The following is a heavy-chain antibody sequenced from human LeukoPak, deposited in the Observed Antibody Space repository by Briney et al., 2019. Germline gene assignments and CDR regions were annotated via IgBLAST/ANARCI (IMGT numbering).Heavy chain of an antibody. V-gene: IGHV4-61*01. D-gene: IGHD3-10*01. CDR2: IYYSGST. Sequence: SETLSFTCTVSGGSVSSGSYYWSWIRQPPGKGLEWIGYIYYSGSTNYNPSLKSRVTISVDTSKNQFSLKLSSVTAADTAVYYCARESWRFGYFDYWGQGTLVTVSS. J-gene: IGHJ4*02. CDR3: ARESWRFGYFDY. CDR1: GGSVSSGSYY.